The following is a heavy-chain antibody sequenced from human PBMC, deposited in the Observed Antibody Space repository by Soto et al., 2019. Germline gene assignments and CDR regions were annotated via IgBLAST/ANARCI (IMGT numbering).Heavy chain of an antibody. D-gene: IGHD6-19*01. Sequence: QLQLQESGPGLVKHSEPLSLTCTVSGGSISSSSYYRGWIRQPPGKGLEWIGSVYYSGSTYYNPSLKSRVPLAVDMSKNHFSLTLSSVPAADTAVYYCARPLTVAGNGHEAFDLWGQGTMVSVSS. J-gene: IGHJ3*01. CDR2: VYYSGST. CDR3: ARPLTVAGNGHEAFDL. V-gene: IGHV4-39*01. CDR1: GGSISSSSYY.